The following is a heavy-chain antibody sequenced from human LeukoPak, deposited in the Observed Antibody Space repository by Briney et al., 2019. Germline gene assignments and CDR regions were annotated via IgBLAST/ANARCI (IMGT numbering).Heavy chain of an antibody. CDR2: ISGSGGST. V-gene: IGHV3-23*01. CDR3: AKGVGTVDYDFWSGYYYGMDV. D-gene: IGHD3-3*01. CDR1: GFTFRSYA. Sequence: GGSLRLSCAASGFTFRSYAMSWVRQAPGKGLEWVSAISGSGGSTYYADSVKGRFTISRDNSKNTLYLQMNSLRAEDTAVYYCAKGVGTVDYDFWSGYYYGMDVWGQGTTVTVSS. J-gene: IGHJ6*02.